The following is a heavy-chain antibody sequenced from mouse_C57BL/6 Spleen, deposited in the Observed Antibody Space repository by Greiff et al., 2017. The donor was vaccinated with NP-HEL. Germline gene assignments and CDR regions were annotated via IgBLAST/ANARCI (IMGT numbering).Heavy chain of an antibody. Sequence: QVQLQQPGAELVMPGASVKLSCKASGYTFTSYWMHWVKQRPGQGLEWIGEIDPSDSYTNYNQKFKGKSTLTVDKSSSTAYMQLSSLTSEDSAVYYCARTTGDAMDYWGQGTLVTVSA. V-gene: IGHV1-69*01. CDR3: ARTTGDAMDY. CDR1: GYTFTSYW. D-gene: IGHD1-1*02. J-gene: IGHJ3*01. CDR2: IDPSDSYT.